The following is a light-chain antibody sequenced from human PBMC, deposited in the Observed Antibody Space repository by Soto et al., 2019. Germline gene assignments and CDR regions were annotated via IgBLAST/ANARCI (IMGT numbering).Light chain of an antibody. CDR2: DVT. CDR3: SSYTSSSTYV. J-gene: IGLJ1*01. Sequence: QSVLTQPASVSGSPGQSITISCTGTSSDVGSYNSVSWHHQHPGQAPKLMIYDVTNRASGIPDRFSASKSGNTASLTISGLQAGDEADYYCSSYTSSSTYVFGTGTKVTVL. CDR1: SSDVGSYNS. V-gene: IGLV2-14*01.